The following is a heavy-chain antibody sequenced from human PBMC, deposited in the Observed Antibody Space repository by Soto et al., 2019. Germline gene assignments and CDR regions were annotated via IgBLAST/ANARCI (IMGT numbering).Heavy chain of an antibody. D-gene: IGHD3-10*01. V-gene: IGHV4-34*01. CDR1: GGSFSGYY. J-gene: IGHJ2*01. Sequence: QVQLRQWGAGLLKPSETLSLTCAVYGGSFSGYYWSWIRQPPGKGLEWIGEINHSGSTNYNPSLKSRVTISVDTSKNQFSLKLSSVTAADTAVYYCARGISRMVSTRSYWYFDLWGRGTLVTVSS. CDR2: INHSGST. CDR3: ARGISRMVSTRSYWYFDL.